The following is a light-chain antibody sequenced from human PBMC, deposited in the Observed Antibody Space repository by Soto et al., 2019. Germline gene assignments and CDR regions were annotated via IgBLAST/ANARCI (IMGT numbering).Light chain of an antibody. CDR2: GVS. V-gene: IGKV3-11*01. CDR1: QTVNCF. CDR3: QQRANWPLT. Sequence: VLPQSPSALSLSPGETATISCRASQTVNCFLAWHQQKPSLAPSLLIYGVSNRATGIPATITGSGSGTDFTLTISSLEPEDFAVYYCQQRANWPLTFGGGTRWIS. J-gene: IGKJ4*01.